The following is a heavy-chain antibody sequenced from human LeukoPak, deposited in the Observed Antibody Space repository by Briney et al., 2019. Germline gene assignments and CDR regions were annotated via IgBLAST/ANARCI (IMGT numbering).Heavy chain of an antibody. V-gene: IGHV4-39*07. J-gene: IGHJ4*02. CDR2: IYYSGST. CDR3: ARDSLHVYYDSSGFLDY. Sequence: PSETLSLTCTVSGGSISSSSYYWGWIRQPPGKGLEWIGSIYYSGSTYYNPSLKSRVTISVDTSKNQFSLKLSSVTAADTAVYYCARDSLHVYYDSSGFLDYWGQGTLVTVSS. D-gene: IGHD3-22*01. CDR1: GGSISSSSYY.